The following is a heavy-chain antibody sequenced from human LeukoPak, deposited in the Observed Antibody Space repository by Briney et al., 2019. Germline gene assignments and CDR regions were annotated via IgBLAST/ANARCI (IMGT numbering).Heavy chain of an antibody. CDR2: ISPNSGGT. CDR3: ARVYYGSGSHIDY. V-gene: IGHV1-2*02. D-gene: IGHD3-10*01. J-gene: IGHJ4*02. Sequence: ASVTVSCKASGYTFTGYYMHWVRQAPGQGLEWMGWISPNSGGTNYAQKFQGRVTMTRDTSISTAYMELSRLRSDDTAVYYCARVYYGSGSHIDYWGQGTLVTVSS. CDR1: GYTFTGYY.